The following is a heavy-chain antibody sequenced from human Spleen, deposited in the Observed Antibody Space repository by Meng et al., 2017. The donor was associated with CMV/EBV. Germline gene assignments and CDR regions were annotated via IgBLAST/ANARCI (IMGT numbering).Heavy chain of an antibody. Sequence: GESLKISCAASGFTFSSYDMHWVRQATGKGLEWVSAIGTAGDTYYPGSVKGRFTISRDNAKNSLYLQMNSLRAEDTAVYYCARGTIVVVSATDFGFDYWGQGTLVTVSS. V-gene: IGHV3-13*01. CDR3: ARGTIVVVSATDFGFDY. J-gene: IGHJ4*02. D-gene: IGHD2-2*01. CDR2: IGTAGDT. CDR1: GFTFSSYD.